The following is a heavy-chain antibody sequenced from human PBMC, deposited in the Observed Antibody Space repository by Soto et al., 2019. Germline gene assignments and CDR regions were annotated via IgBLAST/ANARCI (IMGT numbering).Heavy chain of an antibody. CDR1: GYTFTSYW. Sequence: HGESLKISCEAFGYTFTSYWIGWVRQMPGKGLEWMGIIYPGDSDTRYSPSFEGQVTVSADKSINTAYLQWRSLRASDTAIYYCARPDLGKGNVFDVWGQGTMVTVSS. CDR3: ARPDLGKGNVFDV. CDR2: IYPGDSDT. J-gene: IGHJ3*01. V-gene: IGHV5-51*01. D-gene: IGHD7-27*01.